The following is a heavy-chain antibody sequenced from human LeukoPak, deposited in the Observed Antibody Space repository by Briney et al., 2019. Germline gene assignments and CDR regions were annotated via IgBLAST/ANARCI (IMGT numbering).Heavy chain of an antibody. J-gene: IGHJ4*02. Sequence: GGSLRLSCAASGFTFSSYAMSWVRQAPGKGLEWVSAISGSGSSTYYADSVKGRSTISRDNSKNTLYLQMNSLRAEDTAVYYCAKQVYVRARPSSGPIDYWGQGTLVTVSS. CDR1: GFTFSSYA. V-gene: IGHV3-23*01. CDR2: ISGSGSST. D-gene: IGHD2-8*01. CDR3: AKQVYVRARPSSGPIDY.